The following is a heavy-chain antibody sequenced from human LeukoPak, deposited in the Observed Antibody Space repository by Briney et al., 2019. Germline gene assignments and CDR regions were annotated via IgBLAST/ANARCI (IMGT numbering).Heavy chain of an antibody. J-gene: IGHJ4*02. V-gene: IGHV1-2*02. D-gene: IGHD2-21*02. CDR1: GYTFTDYY. CDR2: INPFSGGT. Sequence: ASVTVSCKASGYTFTDYYIHWVRQAPGQGLELVGLINPFSGGTNYEHNFQGSVTMTRDNAISTVYMELSRLRSDDAAGYYCAGGLFVTNGIDFWGQGTLVTVSS. CDR3: AGGLFVTNGIDF.